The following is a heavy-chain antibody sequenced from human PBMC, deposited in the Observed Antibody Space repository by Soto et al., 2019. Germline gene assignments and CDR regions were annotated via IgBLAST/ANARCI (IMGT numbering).Heavy chain of an antibody. CDR3: ACLDPGYSSGWVDY. CDR1: GFTFSSYG. CDR2: ISYDGSNK. V-gene: IGHV3-30*03. J-gene: IGHJ4*02. D-gene: IGHD6-19*01. Sequence: PGGSLRLSCAASGFTFSSYGMHWLRQAPGKGLEWVAVISYDGSNKYYADSVKGRFTISRDNSKNTLYLQMNSLRAEDTAVYYCACLDPGYSSGWVDYWGQGTLVTVSS.